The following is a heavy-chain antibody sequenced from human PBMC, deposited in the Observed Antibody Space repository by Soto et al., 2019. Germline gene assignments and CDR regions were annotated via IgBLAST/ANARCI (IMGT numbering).Heavy chain of an antibody. CDR2: INPNSGGT. CDR1: GYTFTGYY. V-gene: IGHV1-2*04. D-gene: IGHD5-18*01. CDR3: ARVNGQLWAGDYYYYGMDV. J-gene: IGHJ6*02. Sequence: QVQLVQSGAEVKKPGASVKVSCKASGYTFTGYYMHWVRQAPGQGLEWMGWINPNSGGTNYAQKFQGWVTMTRDTSISTAYMELSRLRSDDTAVYYCARVNGQLWAGDYYYYGMDVWGQGTTVTVSS.